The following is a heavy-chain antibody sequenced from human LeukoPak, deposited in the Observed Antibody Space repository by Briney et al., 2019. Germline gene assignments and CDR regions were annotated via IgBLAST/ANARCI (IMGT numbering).Heavy chain of an antibody. D-gene: IGHD6-13*01. Sequence: GSLRPSCAASGFTVSSNYMSWVRQAPGKGLEWIGYIYYSGTTNYNPSLKSRVTISVDTSKNQFSLKLSSVTAADTAVYYCARGVYIAAAQYAYWGQGTLVTVSS. V-gene: IGHV4-59*02. J-gene: IGHJ4*02. CDR3: ARGVYIAAAQYAY. CDR1: GFTVSSNY. CDR2: IYYSGTT.